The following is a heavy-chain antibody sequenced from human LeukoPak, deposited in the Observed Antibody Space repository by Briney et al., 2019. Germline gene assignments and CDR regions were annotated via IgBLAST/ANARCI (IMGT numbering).Heavy chain of an antibody. CDR2: IYYSGST. D-gene: IGHD6-13*01. CDR1: GGSISSYY. CDR3: ARPAAAAGIRGDV. V-gene: IGHV4-59*08. Sequence: SETLSLTCTVSGGSISSYYWSWIRQPPGKGLEWIGYIYYSGSTNYNPSLKSRVTISVDTSKNQFSLKLSSVTAADTAVYYCARPAAAAGIRGDVWGKGTTVTVSS. J-gene: IGHJ6*04.